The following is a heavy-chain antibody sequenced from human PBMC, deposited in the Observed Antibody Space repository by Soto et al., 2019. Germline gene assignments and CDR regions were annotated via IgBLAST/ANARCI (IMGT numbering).Heavy chain of an antibody. CDR1: GFTFSSYG. CDR2: IWYDGSNK. V-gene: IGHV3-33*01. D-gene: IGHD2-2*01. Sequence: QVQLVESGGGVVQPGRSLRLSCAASGFTFSSYGMHWVRQAPGKGLEWVAVIWYDGSNKYYADSVKGRFTISRDNSKNTLYLQMNGLRAEDTAVYYCARDYFSSMRAFDIWGQGTMVTVSS. CDR3: ARDYFSSMRAFDI. J-gene: IGHJ3*02.